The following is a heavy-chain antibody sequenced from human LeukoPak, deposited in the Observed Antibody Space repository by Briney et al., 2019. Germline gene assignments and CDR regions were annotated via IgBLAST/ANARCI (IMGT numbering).Heavy chain of an antibody. Sequence: ASVKVSCKASGYTFTSYDINWVRQATGQGLEWMGWMNPNSGNTGYAQKFQGRVTITRNTSISTAYMELNSLRSEDTAVYYCARAYYYYYYNDVWGKGTTVTLSS. J-gene: IGHJ6*03. CDR1: GYTFTSYD. V-gene: IGHV1-8*03. CDR3: ARAYYYYYYNDV. CDR2: MNPNSGNT.